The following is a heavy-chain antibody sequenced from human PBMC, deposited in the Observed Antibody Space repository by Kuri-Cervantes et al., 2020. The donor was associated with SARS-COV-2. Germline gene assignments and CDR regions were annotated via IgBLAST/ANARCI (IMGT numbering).Heavy chain of an antibody. Sequence: ESLKISCAVSGYSISSGYYWGWIRQPPGKGLEWIGSIYHSGSTYYNPSLKSRVTISVDTSKNQFSLKLSSVTAADTAVYYCARGAYCSSTSCYNENYFDYWGQGTLVTVSS. J-gene: IGHJ4*02. CDR1: GYSISSGYY. D-gene: IGHD2-2*02. CDR2: IYHSGST. V-gene: IGHV4-38-2*01. CDR3: ARGAYCSSTSCYNENYFDY.